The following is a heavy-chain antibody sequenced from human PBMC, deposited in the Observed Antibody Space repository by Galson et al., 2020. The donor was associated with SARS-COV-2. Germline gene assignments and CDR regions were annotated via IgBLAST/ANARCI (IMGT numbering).Heavy chain of an antibody. J-gene: IGHJ6*02. V-gene: IGHV3-23*01. D-gene: IGHD3-10*01. CDR1: GFTFSSYA. CDR2: ISGSGGST. Sequence: GGSLRLSCAASGFTFSSYAMSWVRQAPGKGLEWVSAISGSGGSTYYADSVKGRFTISRDNSKNTLYLQMNSLRAEDTAVYYCANVAGAGITMVRGLFGMDVWGQGTTVTVSS. CDR3: ANVAGAGITMVRGLFGMDV.